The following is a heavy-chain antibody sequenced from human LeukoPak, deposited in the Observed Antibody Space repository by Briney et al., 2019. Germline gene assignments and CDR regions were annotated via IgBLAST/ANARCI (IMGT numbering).Heavy chain of an antibody. CDR3: ARGVLAGVFLDRPSFDY. J-gene: IGHJ4*02. D-gene: IGHD2-8*01. Sequence: PGGSLRLSCAASGFIFSTYALHWVRQAPGKGLEWVAVISHDGSLTYHADSVKGRFTISRDNSENTLYLQMNTLRTDDTAVYYCARGVLAGVFLDRPSFDYCGQGTLVTVSS. V-gene: IGHV3-30*04. CDR2: ISHDGSLT. CDR1: GFIFSTYA.